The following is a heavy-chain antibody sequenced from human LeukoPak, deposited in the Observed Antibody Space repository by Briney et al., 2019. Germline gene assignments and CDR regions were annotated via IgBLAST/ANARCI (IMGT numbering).Heavy chain of an antibody. CDR1: GGSISNYY. Sequence: SETLYLTCTVSGGSISNYYWSWIRQPAGQGLQWIGRVYTSGSTNYNPSLKSRVTMSVDTSKNQFSLKLSAVTAADTAVYYCARGDLKFYFDYWGQGTLVTVSS. J-gene: IGHJ4*02. CDR2: VYTSGST. V-gene: IGHV4-4*07. CDR3: ARGDLKFYFDY.